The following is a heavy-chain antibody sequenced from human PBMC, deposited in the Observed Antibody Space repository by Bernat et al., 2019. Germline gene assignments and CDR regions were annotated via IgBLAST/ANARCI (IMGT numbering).Heavy chain of an antibody. J-gene: IGHJ5*02. CDR3: ARDRRAYSSSWYPMFDP. V-gene: IGHV3-30*03. D-gene: IGHD6-13*01. CDR2: ISYDGSNK. CDR1: GFTFSSYG. Sequence: QVQLVESGGGVVQPGRSLRLSCAASGFTFSSYGMHWVRQAPGKGLEWVAVISYDGSNKYYADSVKGRFTISRDNSKNTLYLQMNSLRAEDTAVYYCARDRRAYSSSWYPMFDPWGQGTLVTVSS.